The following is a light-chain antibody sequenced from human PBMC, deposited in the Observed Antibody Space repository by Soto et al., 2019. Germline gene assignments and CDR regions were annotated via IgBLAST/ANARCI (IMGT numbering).Light chain of an antibody. CDR2: GAS. V-gene: IGKV3-20*01. CDR1: QSVSSSY. CDR3: QQYGSSLLFT. J-gene: IGKJ3*01. Sequence: EIVLTQSPGTLSLSPGERATLSCRASQSVSSSYLAWYQQKPGQAPRLLIYGASSRATGIPDRFSGSGSGTDFTLTISRLEPEDGAVYYCQQYGSSLLFTFGPGTKVDIK.